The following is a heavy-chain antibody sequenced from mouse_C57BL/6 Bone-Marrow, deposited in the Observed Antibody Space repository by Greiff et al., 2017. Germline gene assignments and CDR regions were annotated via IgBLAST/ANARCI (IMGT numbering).Heavy chain of an antibody. CDR3: ASSIYYDYGGGSFDY. Sequence: VQLQQPGAELVKPGASVKMSCKASGYTFTSYWITWVKQRPGQGLEWIGDIYPGSGSTNYNEKFKSKATLTVDTSSSTAYMQLSSLTSEDSAVYYCASSIYYDYGGGSFDYWGQGTTLTVSS. CDR1: GYTFTSYW. CDR2: IYPGSGST. V-gene: IGHV1-55*01. J-gene: IGHJ2*01. D-gene: IGHD2-4*01.